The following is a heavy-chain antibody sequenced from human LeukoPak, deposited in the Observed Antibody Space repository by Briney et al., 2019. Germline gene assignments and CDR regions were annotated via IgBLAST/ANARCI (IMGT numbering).Heavy chain of an antibody. V-gene: IGHV1-69*13. J-gene: IGHJ5*02. Sequence: GASVKVSCKASGGTFSSYAISWVRQAPGQGLEWMGGIIPIFGTANYAQKFQGRVTITADESTSTAYMELSSLRSEDTAVYYCARDRAYDFWSGYYFNWFDPWGQGTLVTVSS. CDR1: GGTFSSYA. D-gene: IGHD3-3*01. CDR3: ARDRAYDFWSGYYFNWFDP. CDR2: IIPIFGTA.